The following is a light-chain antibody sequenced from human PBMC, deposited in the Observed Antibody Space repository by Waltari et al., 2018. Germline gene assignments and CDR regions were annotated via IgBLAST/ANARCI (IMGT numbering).Light chain of an antibody. CDR1: QSIGDW. CDR3: QQYKSYPRT. V-gene: IGKV1-5*03. Sequence: DIQMTQSPSTLSASVGDRVSITCRASQSIGDWLAWYQQRPGKAPKLLIYKASTLESGVPSRFSASGSGTEFTLTISSLQPDDFGSYHCQQYKSYPRTFGQGTKLEIE. J-gene: IGKJ2*01. CDR2: KAS.